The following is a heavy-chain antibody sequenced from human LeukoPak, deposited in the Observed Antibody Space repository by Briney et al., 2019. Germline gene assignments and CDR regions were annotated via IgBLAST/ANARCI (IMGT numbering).Heavy chain of an antibody. Sequence: PGGSLRLSSAASGFSFSSYAVSWVRQAPGRGLEWVSGISDGGSRTYYADSVKGRFTISRDDSKNTLYQQMNSLRAEDTAVYYCAKVQLGIGVDYWGQETLVTVSS. CDR1: GFSFSSYA. D-gene: IGHD7-27*01. CDR3: AKVQLGIGVDY. V-gene: IGHV3-23*01. J-gene: IGHJ4*02. CDR2: ISDGGSRT.